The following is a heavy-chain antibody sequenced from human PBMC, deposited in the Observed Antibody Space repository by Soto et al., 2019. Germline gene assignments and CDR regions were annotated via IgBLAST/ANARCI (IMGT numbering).Heavy chain of an antibody. V-gene: IGHV4-59*08. D-gene: IGHD2-2*01. CDR1: GGSIGSYY. CDR2: IYYSGST. Sequence: SETLSLTCTVSGGSIGSYYWSWIRQPPGKGLEWIGYIYYSGSTNYNPSLKSRVTISVDTSKNQFSLKLSSVTAADTAVYYCARRTRYYYMDVWGKGTTVTVSS. CDR3: ARRTRYYYMDV. J-gene: IGHJ6*03.